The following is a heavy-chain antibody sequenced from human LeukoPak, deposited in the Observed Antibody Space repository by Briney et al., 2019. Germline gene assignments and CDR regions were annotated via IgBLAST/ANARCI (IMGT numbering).Heavy chain of an antibody. CDR2: IYHSGST. Sequence: SETLSLTCTVSGYSISSGYYWGWIRQPPGKGLEWIGSIYHSGSTYYNPSLKSRVTISVDTSKNQFSLKLSSVTAADTAVDYCARGTSTYYYGRRGGGLDYWGQGTLVTVSS. CDR3: ARGTSTYYYGRRGGGLDY. V-gene: IGHV4-38-2*02. CDR1: GYSISSGYY. D-gene: IGHD3-10*02. J-gene: IGHJ4*02.